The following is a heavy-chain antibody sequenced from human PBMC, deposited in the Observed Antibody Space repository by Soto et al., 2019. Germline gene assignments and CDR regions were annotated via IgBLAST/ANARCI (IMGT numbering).Heavy chain of an antibody. CDR2: IHDSGTT. CDR1: GTSLSSYC. CDR3: ARYNSYAIDY. J-gene: IGHJ4*02. V-gene: IGHV4-59*01. D-gene: IGHD2-8*01. Sequence: PSQTLSLTCTVSGTSLSSYCCSWIRHPPRKGREWIANIHDSGTTNYIPSPASRVTLSVDTSKNQFSLKMTSVTAADRAMYFCARYNSYAIDYWGRGTLVTVSS.